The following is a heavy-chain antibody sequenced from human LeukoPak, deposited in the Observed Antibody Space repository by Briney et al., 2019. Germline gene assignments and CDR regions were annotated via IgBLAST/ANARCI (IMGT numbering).Heavy chain of an antibody. CDR3: AGRYGDYYYYGMDV. Sequence: SETLSLTCTVSGGSISGYYWSWIRQPPGKGLEWIGYIYYSGSTNYNPSLKSRVTISVDTSKNQFSLKLSSVTAADTAVYYCAGRYGDYYYYGMDVWGQGTTVTVSS. J-gene: IGHJ6*02. CDR1: GGSISGYY. CDR2: IYYSGST. D-gene: IGHD4-17*01. V-gene: IGHV4-59*08.